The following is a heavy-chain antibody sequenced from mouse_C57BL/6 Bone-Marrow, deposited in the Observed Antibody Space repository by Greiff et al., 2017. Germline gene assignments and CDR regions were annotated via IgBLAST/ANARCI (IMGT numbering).Heavy chain of an antibody. J-gene: IGHJ4*01. CDR2: INYDGSST. CDR3: ARRLYAMDY. CDR1: GFTFSDYY. V-gene: IGHV5-16*02. Sequence: EVNVVESEGGLVQPGSSMKLSCTASGFTFSDYYMAWVRQVREKGLEWVANINYDGSSTYYLDSLKSRFIISRDNAKNILYLQMSSLKSEDTATYYCARRLYAMDYWGQGTSVTVSS.